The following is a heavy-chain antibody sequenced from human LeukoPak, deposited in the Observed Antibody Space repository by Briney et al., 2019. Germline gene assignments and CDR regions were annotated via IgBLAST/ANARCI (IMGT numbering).Heavy chain of an antibody. D-gene: IGHD6-13*01. CDR2: IYYSGST. J-gene: IGHJ4*02. CDR3: AREDSSSWYFDY. V-gene: IGHV4-39*07. Sequence: PSQTLSLTCTVSGGSISSSSYYWGWIRQPPGKGLEWIGSIYYSGSTYYNPSLKSRVTISVDTSKNQFSLKLSSVTAADTAVYYCAREDSSSWYFDYWGQGTLVTVSS. CDR1: GGSISSSSYY.